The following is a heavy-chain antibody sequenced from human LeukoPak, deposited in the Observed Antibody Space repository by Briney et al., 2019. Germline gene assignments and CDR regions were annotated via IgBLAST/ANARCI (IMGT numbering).Heavy chain of an antibody. V-gene: IGHV4-61*02. CDR2: IYTSGST. Sequence: TLSLTCTVSGGSISSSSYYWSWIRQPAGKGLEWIGRIYTSGSTNYYPSLKSRVTISLDRSKNQFSLQLSSVTAADTAVYYCAGTIVVVTTYDAFDIWGQGTMVTVSS. D-gene: IGHD2-21*02. CDR1: GGSISSSSYY. J-gene: IGHJ3*02. CDR3: AGTIVVVTTYDAFDI.